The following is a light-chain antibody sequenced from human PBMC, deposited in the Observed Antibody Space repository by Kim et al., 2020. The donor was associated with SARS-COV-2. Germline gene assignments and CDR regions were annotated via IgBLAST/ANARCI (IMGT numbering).Light chain of an antibody. CDR1: SLRSYY. CDR3: NSRDSSGLYV. V-gene: IGLV3-19*01. J-gene: IGLJ1*01. Sequence: SSELTQDPAVSVALGQTVRITCQGDSLRSYYASCYQQKPGQAPVLVIYGKNNRPSGIPDRFSGSSSGNTASLTITGAQAEDEADYYCNSRDSSGLYVFGT. CDR2: GKN.